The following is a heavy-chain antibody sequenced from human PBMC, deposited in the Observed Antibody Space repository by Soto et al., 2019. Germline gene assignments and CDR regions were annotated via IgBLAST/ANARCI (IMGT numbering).Heavy chain of an antibody. J-gene: IGHJ4*02. CDR3: VGETNGYEDY. CDR1: AYTFTSYG. CDR2: ISAYNGKT. D-gene: IGHD2-8*01. Sequence: QVQLVQSGAEVKKPGASVKVSCKASAYTFTSYGISWVRQAPGQGLEWMGWISAYNGKTNYAQKFRGRVTMTTDTSTNAAYMELRSLRSDDTAVYYCVGETNGYEDYWGQGTLVTVSS. V-gene: IGHV1-18*01.